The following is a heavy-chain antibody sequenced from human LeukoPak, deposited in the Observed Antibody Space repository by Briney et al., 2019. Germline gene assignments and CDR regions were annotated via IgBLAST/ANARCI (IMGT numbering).Heavy chain of an antibody. CDR3: AKDGVAATIAHWYFDL. J-gene: IGHJ2*01. D-gene: IGHD5-12*01. Sequence: GGSLRLSCAASGFTFSRNTMNWVRQAPGKGLEGVSSISSSSSYIYYADSVKSRFIISRDNAKNSLYLHMNSLRAEDTAVYYCAKDGVAATIAHWYFDLWGRGTLVTVSS. CDR2: ISSSSSYI. CDR1: GFTFSRNT. V-gene: IGHV3-21*01.